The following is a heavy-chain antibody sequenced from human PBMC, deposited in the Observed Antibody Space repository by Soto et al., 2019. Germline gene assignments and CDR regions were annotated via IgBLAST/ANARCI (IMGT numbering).Heavy chain of an antibody. Sequence: GGSLRLSCAASGFSFSSYAMTWVRQAPGRGLQWVSAISGSGSPTYYADYVKGRFTISRDNSKKTLNLQKNSLRADDTVLYYCARDMSGGTYNYYYGMDVWGQGTTVTVSS. CDR2: ISGSGSPT. CDR3: ARDMSGGTYNYYYGMDV. CDR1: GFSFSSYA. V-gene: IGHV3-23*01. D-gene: IGHD1-26*01. J-gene: IGHJ6*02.